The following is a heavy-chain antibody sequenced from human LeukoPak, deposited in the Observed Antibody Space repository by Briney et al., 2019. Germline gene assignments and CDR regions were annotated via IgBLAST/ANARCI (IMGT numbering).Heavy chain of an antibody. J-gene: IGHJ4*02. V-gene: IGHV3-23*01. Sequence: GGSLRLSCAASGFTFRTYAMTWVRQAPGKGLEWVSSITGNGGSTYYADSVKGRFSISRDNSKNTLYLQMDSLRAEDTAAYHCARDSGSYLQPTDYWGQGTLVTVSS. CDR3: ARDSGSYLQPTDY. CDR2: ITGNGGST. CDR1: GFTFRTYA. D-gene: IGHD1-26*01.